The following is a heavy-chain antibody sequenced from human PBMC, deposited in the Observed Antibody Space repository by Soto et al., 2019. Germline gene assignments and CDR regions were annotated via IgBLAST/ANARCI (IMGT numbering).Heavy chain of an antibody. CDR3: ARSWGRGYFDL. CDR2: ISSSNSFI. CDR1: GFTFDLYS. D-gene: IGHD7-27*01. Sequence: SLRLSCAASGFTFDLYSMKWFRQAPGKGLEWVSSISSSNSFIYYADSVKGRFTISRDNAKNSLYLQMNSLRAEDTAVYYCARSWGRGYFDLWGRGTLVTVYS. V-gene: IGHV3-21*01. J-gene: IGHJ2*01.